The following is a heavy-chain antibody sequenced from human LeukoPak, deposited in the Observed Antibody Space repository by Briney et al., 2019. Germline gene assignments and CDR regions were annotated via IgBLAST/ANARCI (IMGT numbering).Heavy chain of an antibody. Sequence: PSETLSLTCAVYGGSFSGYYWSWIRQPPGKGLEWIGEINHSGSTNYNPSLKSRVTISVDTSKNQFSLKLSSVTAADTAVYYCARSPGGYSYGYRGDFDYWGQGTLVTVSS. CDR3: ARSPGGYSYGYRGDFDY. D-gene: IGHD5-18*01. CDR2: INHSGST. CDR1: GGSFSGYY. J-gene: IGHJ4*02. V-gene: IGHV4-34*01.